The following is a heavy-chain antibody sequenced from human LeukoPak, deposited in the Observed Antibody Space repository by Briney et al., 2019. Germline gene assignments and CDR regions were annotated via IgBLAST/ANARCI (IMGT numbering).Heavy chain of an antibody. CDR1: GGSFSSSLNY. Sequence: SETLSLTCTVSGGSFSSSLNYWGWIRQPPGKGLEWIVNTYYTGSTYSNPTLKSRVTMSVYTSKNQFSLKLSSVTAADTAVYYCATLTKGRYFDYIFDYWGQGTLLTVSS. D-gene: IGHD3-9*01. CDR3: ATLTKGRYFDYIFDY. CDR2: TYYTGST. J-gene: IGHJ4*02. V-gene: IGHV4-39*01.